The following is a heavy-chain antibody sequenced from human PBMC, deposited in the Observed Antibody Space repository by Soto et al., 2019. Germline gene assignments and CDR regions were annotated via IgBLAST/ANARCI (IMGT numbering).Heavy chain of an antibody. J-gene: IGHJ3*02. CDR3: ARGDYYDSSGPFSDAFDI. CDR2: IKPDGSER. D-gene: IGHD3-22*01. V-gene: IGHV3-7*04. CDR1: GSTFSSYW. Sequence: GGSLRLSCAASGSTFSSYWMSWVRQAPGKGLEWVANIKPDGSERWYVDSVKGRFTISRDNAKNSLYLQMNSLRAEDTAVYYCARGDYYDSSGPFSDAFDIWGQGTLVTV.